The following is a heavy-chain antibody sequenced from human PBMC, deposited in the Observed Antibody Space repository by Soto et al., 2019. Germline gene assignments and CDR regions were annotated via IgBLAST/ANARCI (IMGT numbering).Heavy chain of an antibody. CDR3: AVGYSGLNHKY. V-gene: IGHV1-69*02. CDR2: IIPILGIA. D-gene: IGHD5-12*01. CDR1: GGTFSSYT. J-gene: IGHJ4*02. Sequence: QVQLVQSGAEVKKPGSSVKVSCKASGGTFSSYTISWVRQAPGQGFEWMGRIIPILGIANYAQKFQGRVTITADKSTSTAYMELSSLRSEDTAVYYCAVGYSGLNHKYWGQGTLVTVSS.